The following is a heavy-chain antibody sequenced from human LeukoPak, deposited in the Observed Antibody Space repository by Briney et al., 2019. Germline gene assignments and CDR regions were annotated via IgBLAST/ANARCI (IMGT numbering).Heavy chain of an antibody. CDR2: INHSGRT. D-gene: IGHD3-10*01. CDR1: GGPFSGDY. J-gene: IGHJ6*02. CDR3: ARGRLLWADGMDV. Sequence: ASETLSLTCAVYGGPFSGDYWSWIRQPPGKGLEWIGEINHSGRTNCNPSLKSRVTISVDTPKNQFSLKLSSVTAADTAVYYCARGRLLWADGMDVWGQGTTVTVSS. V-gene: IGHV4-34*01.